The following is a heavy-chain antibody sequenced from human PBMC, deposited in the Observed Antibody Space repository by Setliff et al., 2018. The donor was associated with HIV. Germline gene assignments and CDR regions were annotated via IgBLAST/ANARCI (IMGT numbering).Heavy chain of an antibody. CDR3: ARLRITMIMMLNYFDY. V-gene: IGHV4-34*10. CDR2: INHSGST. Sequence: SETLSLTCAAYGGSFNGYYWSWIRQPPGKGLEWIGEINHSGSTNYNPSLKSRITISVDTSKNQFSLKLSSVTAADTAVYFCARLRITMIMMLNYFDYWGQGTLVTVSS. J-gene: IGHJ4*02. CDR1: GGSFNGYY. D-gene: IGHD3-22*01.